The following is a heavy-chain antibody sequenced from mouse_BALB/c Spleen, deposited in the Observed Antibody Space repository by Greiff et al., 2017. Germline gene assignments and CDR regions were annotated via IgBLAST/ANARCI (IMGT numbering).Heavy chain of an antibody. CDR3: ARVDSFDY. J-gene: IGHJ2*01. Sequence: EVKLVESGGGLVQPGGSRKLSCAASGFTFSSFGMHWVRQAPEKGLEWVAYISSGSSTIYYADTVKGRFTISRDNPKNTLFLQMTSLRSEDTAMYYCARVDSFDYWGQGTTLTVSS. CDR2: ISSGSSTI. V-gene: IGHV5-17*02. CDR1: GFTFSSFG.